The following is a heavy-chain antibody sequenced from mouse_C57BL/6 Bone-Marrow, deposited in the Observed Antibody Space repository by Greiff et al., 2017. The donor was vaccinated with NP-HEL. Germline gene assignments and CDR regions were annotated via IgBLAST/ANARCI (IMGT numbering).Heavy chain of an antibody. V-gene: IGHV1-77*01. CDR3: ARGEDFYYGYDGGKDY. J-gene: IGHJ4*01. CDR1: GYTFTDYY. CDR2: IGPGSGST. D-gene: IGHD2-2*01. Sequence: VMLVESGAELVKPGASVKISCKASGYTFTDYYINWVKQRPGQGLEWIGKIGPGSGSTYYNEKFKGKATLTADKSSSTAYMQLSSLTSEDSAVYFCARGEDFYYGYDGGKDYWGQGTSVTVSS.